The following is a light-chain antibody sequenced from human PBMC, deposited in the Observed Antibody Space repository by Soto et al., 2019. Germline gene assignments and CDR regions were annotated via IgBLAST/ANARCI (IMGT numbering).Light chain of an antibody. CDR1: QSVSSY. V-gene: IGKV3-11*01. J-gene: IGKJ4*01. CDR3: QQRSNWLT. Sequence: EIGLTQSPATLSLSPGERATVSCRASQSVSSYLAWSPQNPGQAPRLLIDVAPNRATGTPARLSVSGSGTDFTLTISSQEPEDVAVYYGQQRSNWLTFGGGTKVEIK. CDR2: VAP.